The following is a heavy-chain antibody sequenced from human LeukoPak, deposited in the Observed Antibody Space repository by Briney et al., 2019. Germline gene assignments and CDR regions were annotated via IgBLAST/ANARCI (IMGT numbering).Heavy chain of an antibody. CDR2: IKSKTDGGTT. CDR3: TTPYCSGGSCHN. D-gene: IGHD2-15*01. Sequence: NSGGSLRLSCAASGFTFSNAWMSWVRQAPGKGLEWVGRIKSKTDGGTTDYAAPVKGRFTISRDDSKNTLYLQMNSLKTEDTAVYYCTTPYCSGGSCHNWGQGTLVTVSS. V-gene: IGHV3-15*01. J-gene: IGHJ4*02. CDR1: GFTFSNAW.